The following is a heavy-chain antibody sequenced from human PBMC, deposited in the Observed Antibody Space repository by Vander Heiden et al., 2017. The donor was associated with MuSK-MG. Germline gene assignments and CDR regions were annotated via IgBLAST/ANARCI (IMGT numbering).Heavy chain of an antibody. J-gene: IGHJ4*02. V-gene: IGHV3-23*01. Sequence: EVQLLESGGGLVQPGGSLTLSCAASGFTFSSYAMTGVRQAPGKGLEWVSSISGTVGSTYYADSVKGRFTISRDNSKYTLYLQMNSLRAGDTAFYYCAKVSSKWVAGKGSFDYWGQGTLVTVSS. CDR1: GFTFSSYA. CDR3: AKVSSKWVAGKGSFDY. D-gene: IGHD6-19*01. CDR2: ISGTVGST.